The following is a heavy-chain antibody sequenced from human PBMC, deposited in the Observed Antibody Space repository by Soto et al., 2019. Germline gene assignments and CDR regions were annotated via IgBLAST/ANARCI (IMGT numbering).Heavy chain of an antibody. J-gene: IGHJ6*02. V-gene: IGHV1-69*13. CDR2: IIPIFGTA. CDR3: ARDRSGWDQTHYYYGMDV. D-gene: IGHD6-19*01. CDR1: GYTFTSYG. Sequence: ASVKVSCKASGYTFTSYGISWVRQAPGQGLEWMGGIIPIFGTANYAQKFQGRVTITADESTSTAYMELSSLRSEDTAVYYCARDRSGWDQTHYYYGMDVWGQGTTVTVSS.